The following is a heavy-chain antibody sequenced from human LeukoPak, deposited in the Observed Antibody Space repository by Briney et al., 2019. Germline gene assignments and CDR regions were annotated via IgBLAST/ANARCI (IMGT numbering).Heavy chain of an antibody. Sequence: GGSLRLSCAASGFTFSSYWMSWVRQAPGKGLEWVANIKQDGSEKYYVDSVKGRFTISRDNAKNSLYLQMNSLRAEDTAVYYCARTLEQQLVPGYFDYWGQGTLVTVSS. CDR3: ARTLEQQLVPGYFDY. CDR1: GFTFSSYW. V-gene: IGHV3-7*01. J-gene: IGHJ4*02. D-gene: IGHD6-13*01. CDR2: IKQDGSEK.